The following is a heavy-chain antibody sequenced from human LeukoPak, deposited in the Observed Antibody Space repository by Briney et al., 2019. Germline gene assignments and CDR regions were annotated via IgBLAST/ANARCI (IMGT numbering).Heavy chain of an antibody. CDR1: GFTFSEYW. J-gene: IGHJ4*02. Sequence: GGSLRLSCVPSGFTFSEYWMSWVRRAPGKGLEWVANIKQDGSETDYADSVKGRFTVSRDNAKKSAYLQMNSLRVEDTAVYYCANGRVGSTSYFFDTWGQGTLVTVST. CDR2: IKQDGSET. V-gene: IGHV3-7*01. D-gene: IGHD2-2*01. CDR3: ANGRVGSTSYFFDT.